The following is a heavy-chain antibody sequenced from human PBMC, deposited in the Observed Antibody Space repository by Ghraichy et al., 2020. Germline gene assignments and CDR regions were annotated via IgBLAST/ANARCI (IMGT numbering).Heavy chain of an antibody. CDR2: IKQDGSEK. Sequence: GSLRLSCAASGFTFSSYWMNWVRQAPGKGLEWVANIKQDGSEKYYVDSVKGRFTISRDNAKKSLYLQMNSLRAEDTAVYYCARPHVITGATDAFDIWGQGTRVTVSS. CDR3: ARPHVITGATDAFDI. V-gene: IGHV3-7*01. CDR1: GFTFSSYW. J-gene: IGHJ3*02. D-gene: IGHD2-2*01.